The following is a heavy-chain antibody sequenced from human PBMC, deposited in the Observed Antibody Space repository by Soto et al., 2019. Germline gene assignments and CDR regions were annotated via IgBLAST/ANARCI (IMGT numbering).Heavy chain of an antibody. V-gene: IGHV4-4*07. D-gene: IGHD6-6*01. CDR3: AGGWGGYSSSSSGWFDP. CDR1: GDSVSRYN. Sequence: SETLSLTCSVSGDSVSRYNWRWIRQPAGKGLEWIGHIHTSGSTNYNPSLKSRVTMSVDTSKNQFYLELTSVTAADTAVYYCAGGWGGYSSSSSGWFDPWGQGTLVTVSS. CDR2: IHTSGST. J-gene: IGHJ5*02.